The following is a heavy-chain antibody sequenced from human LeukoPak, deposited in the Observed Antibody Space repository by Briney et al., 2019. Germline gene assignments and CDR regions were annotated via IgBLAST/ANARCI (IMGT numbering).Heavy chain of an antibody. Sequence: GGSLRLSCAASGFTFSSYGMHWVRQAPGKGLEWVAVVSYDGGSKHYQDSVNGRFAISRDNSKNTLYLQMNSLRAEDTAVYYCAKDFFPKTSVYYFDSWGQGTLVTVSS. V-gene: IGHV3-30*18. CDR3: AKDFFPKTSVYYFDS. D-gene: IGHD3-16*01. J-gene: IGHJ4*02. CDR2: VSYDGGSK. CDR1: GFTFSSYG.